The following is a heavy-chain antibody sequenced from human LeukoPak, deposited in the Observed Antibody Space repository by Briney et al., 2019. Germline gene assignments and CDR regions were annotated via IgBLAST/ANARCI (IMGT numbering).Heavy chain of an antibody. CDR3: ARDPVEWELLPDY. CDR1: GFTFSNYW. D-gene: IGHD1-26*01. CDR2: MNIDGSEK. Sequence: GGSLRLSCAASGFTFSNYWMGWVRQAPGKRLEWVANMNIDGSEKYYADSVKGRFSISRDNARNSVYLQMASLRVEDTAVYYCARDPVEWELLPDYWGQGTLVTVSS. V-gene: IGHV3-7*01. J-gene: IGHJ4*02.